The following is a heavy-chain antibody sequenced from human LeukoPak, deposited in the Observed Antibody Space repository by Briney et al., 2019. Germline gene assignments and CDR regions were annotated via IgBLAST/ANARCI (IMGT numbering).Heavy chain of an antibody. V-gene: IGHV1-46*01. Sequence: ASVNVSCKASGYTFTNYNIHWVRQAPGQGLEWMGIINPSGGSTSYAQKFQGRVTMTRDTSTSTVYMELSSLRSEDTAVYYCARYIYGYLHYWGQGTLVTVS. J-gene: IGHJ4*02. D-gene: IGHD5-18*01. CDR3: ARYIYGYLHY. CDR2: INPSGGST. CDR1: GYTFTNYN.